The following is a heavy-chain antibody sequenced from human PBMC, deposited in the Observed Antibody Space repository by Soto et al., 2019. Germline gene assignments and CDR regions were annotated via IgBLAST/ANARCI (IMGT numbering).Heavy chain of an antibody. Sequence: EVQLVESGGGLVKPGGSLRLSCAASGFTFSSYSKNWVRQAPGKGLEWVSSISSSSSYIYYADSVKGRFTISRDNAKNSLYLQMNSLRAEDTAVYYCARFVDPYYYYMDVWGKGTTVTVSS. CDR2: ISSSSSYI. J-gene: IGHJ6*03. D-gene: IGHD2-15*01. V-gene: IGHV3-21*01. CDR3: ARFVDPYYYYMDV. CDR1: GFTFSSYS.